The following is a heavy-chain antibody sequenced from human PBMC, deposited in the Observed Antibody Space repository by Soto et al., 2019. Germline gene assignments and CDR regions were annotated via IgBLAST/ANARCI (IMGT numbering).Heavy chain of an antibody. J-gene: IGHJ5*02. V-gene: IGHV1-58*01. CDR2: LVVGSGNT. CDR3: ARSSGGNFGIIIEGSNWFDP. D-gene: IGHD3-3*01. CDR1: GFMFTSSA. Sequence: GASVKVSCKTSGFMFTSSAVQWVRQARGQRLEWIGWLVVGSGNTHYAQHFQERVTLTRDMSTGTVYMELRSLRSDDTAIYYCARSSGGNFGIIIEGSNWFDPWGQGTLVTVSS.